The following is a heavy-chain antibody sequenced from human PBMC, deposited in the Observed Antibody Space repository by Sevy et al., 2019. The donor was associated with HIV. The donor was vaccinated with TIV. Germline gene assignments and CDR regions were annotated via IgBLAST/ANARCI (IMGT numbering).Heavy chain of an antibody. Sequence: GGSLRLSCAASEFNIRVYWMLWVRQAPGKGLEWVANINEDGSTKYYLESVKGRFTISRDNAENSVFLQMNSLRVEDTAVYYCVRALFKADSLWGQGTLVTVSS. CDR2: INEDGSTK. J-gene: IGHJ4*02. CDR1: EFNIRVYW. D-gene: IGHD2-21*01. CDR3: VRALFKADSL. V-gene: IGHV3-7*01.